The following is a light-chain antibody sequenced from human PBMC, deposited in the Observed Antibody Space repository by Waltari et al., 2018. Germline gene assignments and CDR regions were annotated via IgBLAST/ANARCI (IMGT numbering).Light chain of an antibody. J-gene: IGKJ4*01. CDR3: QQLHAYPLS. CDR1: QVISSH. V-gene: IGKV1-9*01. Sequence: DIQLTQSPSFLSASVGDRVTITSRASQVISSHLAWYQQEPGKAPTLLIYAASTLHTGVQSRFSGSGSGTEFTLRISSLQPEDFGSYYCQQLHAYPLSFGGGTKVEIK. CDR2: AAS.